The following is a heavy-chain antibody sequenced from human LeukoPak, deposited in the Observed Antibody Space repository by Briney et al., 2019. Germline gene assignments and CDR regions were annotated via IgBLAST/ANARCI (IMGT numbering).Heavy chain of an antibody. D-gene: IGHD4-17*01. J-gene: IGHJ6*03. CDR2: ISGSAGST. V-gene: IGHV3-23*01. CDR3: AKGSSSRFYYYMAV. Sequence: GGSLRLLCEPSGFTLSNFAMTWVRQAPGKGLEQVSGISGSAGSTNYADSVKGSFTISRDNCTNTLYQQMNKLRVGDTFVYYRAKGSSSRFYYYMAVWGKGTTVTVSS. CDR1: GFTLSNFA.